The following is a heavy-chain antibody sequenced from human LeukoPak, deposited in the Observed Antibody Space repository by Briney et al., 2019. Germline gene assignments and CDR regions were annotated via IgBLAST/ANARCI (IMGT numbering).Heavy chain of an antibody. D-gene: IGHD3-10*01. CDR3: ARARFGDPIDY. CDR2: INPNSGGT. Sequence: ASVKVSCKASGYTFTSYAMNWVRQAPGQGLEWMGRINPNSGGTNYAQKFQDRITMTRDTSISTAYMDLSRLRSDDTALYYCARARFGDPIDYWGQGSLVTVSS. V-gene: IGHV1-2*06. J-gene: IGHJ4*02. CDR1: GYTFTSYA.